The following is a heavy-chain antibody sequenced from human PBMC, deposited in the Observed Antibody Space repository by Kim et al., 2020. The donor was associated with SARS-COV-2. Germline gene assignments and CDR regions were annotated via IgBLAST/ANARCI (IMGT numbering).Heavy chain of an antibody. D-gene: IGHD3-9*01. Sequence: GGSLRLSCAASGFTFSSYSMNWVRQAPGKGLEWVSYISSSSSTIYYADSVKGRFTISRDNAKNSLYLQMNSLRDEDTAVYYCARVGPVKGQYYDILTGYPYYFDYWGQGTLVTVSS. J-gene: IGHJ4*02. CDR2: ISSSSSTI. CDR3: ARVGPVKGQYYDILTGYPYYFDY. CDR1: GFTFSSYS. V-gene: IGHV3-48*02.